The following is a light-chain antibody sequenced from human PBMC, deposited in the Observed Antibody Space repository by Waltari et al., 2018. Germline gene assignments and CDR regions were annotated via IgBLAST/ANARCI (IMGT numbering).Light chain of an antibody. CDR3: CSYAGRNIWV. CDR2: VVI. V-gene: IGLV2-23*02. Sequence: QSALTQPASVSGSPGQSITISCTGTSSDVGFYNLVSWYQQHPDKAPKLMVYVVIERPSGVSTRFAGSKSGNPASLTISGLQAEDEADYYCCSYAGRNIWVFGGGTKVTVL. J-gene: IGLJ3*02. CDR1: SSDVGFYNL.